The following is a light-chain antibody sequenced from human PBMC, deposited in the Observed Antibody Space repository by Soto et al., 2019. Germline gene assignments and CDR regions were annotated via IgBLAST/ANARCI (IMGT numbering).Light chain of an antibody. CDR2: AAS. CDR1: QGIRSY. Sequence: IQLTQSPSSLSACVGDRVTITCRASQGIRSYLAWYQQKPGKAPKLLIYAASTLQSEVPSRFSGSGSGTEFTLTISSLQSEDFAVYYCQQYNNWPPWTFGQGTKVDI. J-gene: IGKJ1*01. V-gene: IGKV1-9*01. CDR3: QQYNNWPPWT.